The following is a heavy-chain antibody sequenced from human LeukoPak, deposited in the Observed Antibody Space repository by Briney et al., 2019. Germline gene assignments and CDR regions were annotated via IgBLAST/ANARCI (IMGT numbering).Heavy chain of an antibody. D-gene: IGHD5-12*01. CDR3: ATTGYSSHWEYF. CDR1: GSSLTSYW. J-gene: IGHJ4*02. CDR2: INPSDFDT. Sequence: AGESLQISCQISGSSLTSYWIGWARQLPGKGLEWMGIINPSDFDTLYSPSFQGHVTISLDRSISTAYLHWTSLEATDTATYYCATTGYSSHWEYFWGQGTLVTVSS. V-gene: IGHV5-51*01.